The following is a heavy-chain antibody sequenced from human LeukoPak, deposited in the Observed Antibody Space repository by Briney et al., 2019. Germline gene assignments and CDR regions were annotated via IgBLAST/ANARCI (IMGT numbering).Heavy chain of an antibody. D-gene: IGHD1-26*01. J-gene: IGHJ4*02. CDR3: ARDLTLGAIDY. CDR2: IKKDASEK. Sequence: GGSLRLSCAASGFSFSTSWMSWVRQVPGKGLEWVANIKKDASEKFYVDSVKGRFTISRDNAKNSLYLQMNSLRAEDTAVYYCARDLTLGAIDYWGQGTLVTVSS. CDR1: GFSFSTSW. V-gene: IGHV3-7*01.